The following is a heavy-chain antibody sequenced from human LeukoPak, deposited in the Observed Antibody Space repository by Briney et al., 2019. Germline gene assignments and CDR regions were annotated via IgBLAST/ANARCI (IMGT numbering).Heavy chain of an antibody. CDR1: GGSFSGYY. Sequence: SETLSLTCAVYGGSFSGYYWSWIRQPPGKGLEWIGEINHSGSTNYNPSLKSRVTISVDTSKNQFSLKLSSVTAADTAVYYCARGLSDSYCSSTSCPRLYYFDYWGQGTLVTVSS. CDR2: INHSGST. J-gene: IGHJ4*02. D-gene: IGHD2-2*01. V-gene: IGHV4-34*01. CDR3: ARGLSDSYCSSTSCPRLYYFDY.